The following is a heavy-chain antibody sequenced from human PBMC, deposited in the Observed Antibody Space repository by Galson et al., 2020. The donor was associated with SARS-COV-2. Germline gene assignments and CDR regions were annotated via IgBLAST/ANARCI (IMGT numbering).Heavy chain of an antibody. CDR2: IRGGGTVT. V-gene: IGHV3-23*01. CDR3: AKSPVGYSSGTNLRGDFDF. Sequence: GGSLRLSCEASGFTFYTCALTWVRQAAGKGLEWVASIRGGGTVTYYAGSVEGRFTISRDNSKNTLYLQMNNLRAEDTAVYYCAKSPVGYSSGTNLRGDFDFWGQGTMVTVSS. J-gene: IGHJ3*01. D-gene: IGHD6-19*01. CDR1: GFTFYTCA.